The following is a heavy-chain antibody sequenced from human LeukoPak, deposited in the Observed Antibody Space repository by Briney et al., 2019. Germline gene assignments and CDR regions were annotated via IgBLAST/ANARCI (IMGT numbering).Heavy chain of an antibody. Sequence: GGSLRLSCAASGFTFSSYAMSWVRQAPGKGLEWVSAISGSGGSTYYADSVKGRFTISRDNSKNTLYLRMNSLRAADTAVYYCAKGVKQQLVINWFDPWGQGTLVTVSS. J-gene: IGHJ5*02. V-gene: IGHV3-23*01. D-gene: IGHD6-13*01. CDR2: ISGSGGST. CDR1: GFTFSSYA. CDR3: AKGVKQQLVINWFDP.